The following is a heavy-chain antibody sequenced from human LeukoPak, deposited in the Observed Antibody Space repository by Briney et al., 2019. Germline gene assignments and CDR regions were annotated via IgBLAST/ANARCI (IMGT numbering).Heavy chain of an antibody. CDR1: GFTFSSYS. D-gene: IGHD6-13*01. J-gene: IGHJ4*02. Sequence: PGGSLRLSCAASGFTFSSYSMNWVRQAPGKGLEWVSYISSSSSTIYYADSVKGRFTISRDNAKNSLYLQMNSLRAEDTAVYYCARDTSRALDYWGQGTLVTVSS. V-gene: IGHV3-48*01. CDR3: ARDTSRALDY. CDR2: ISSSSSTI.